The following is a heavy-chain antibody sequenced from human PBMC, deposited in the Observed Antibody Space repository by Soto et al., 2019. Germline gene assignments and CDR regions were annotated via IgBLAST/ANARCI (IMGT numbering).Heavy chain of an antibody. CDR3: ARAYCTSTSCYGTTGYYGMDV. J-gene: IGHJ6*02. CDR1: GYTFTGYY. Sequence: ASVKVSCKASGYTFTGYYIHWVRQAPGQGLEWMGWINPNSGGTNYPQNFQGRVTMTRDTSISTAYMELSRLLSDDTAGYYCARAYCTSTSCYGTTGYYGMDVWGQGTTVTVSS. V-gene: IGHV1-2*02. CDR2: INPNSGGT. D-gene: IGHD2-2*01.